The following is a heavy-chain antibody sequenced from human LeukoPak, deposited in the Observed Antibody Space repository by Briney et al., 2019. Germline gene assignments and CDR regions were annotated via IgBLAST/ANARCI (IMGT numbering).Heavy chain of an antibody. CDR3: ARDAGYSYGLDAFDI. D-gene: IGHD5-18*01. Sequence: PGGSLRLSCAASGFTVSSNYMSWVRQAPGKGLEWVSVIYSGGSTYYADSVKGRSTISRDNSKNTLYLQMNSLRAEDTAVYYCARDAGYSYGLDAFDIWGQGTMVTVSS. V-gene: IGHV3-53*01. J-gene: IGHJ3*02. CDR2: IYSGGST. CDR1: GFTVSSNY.